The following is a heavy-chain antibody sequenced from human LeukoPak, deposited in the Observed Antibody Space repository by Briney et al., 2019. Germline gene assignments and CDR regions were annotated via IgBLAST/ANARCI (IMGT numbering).Heavy chain of an antibody. D-gene: IGHD6-13*01. Sequence: SETLSLTCTVSGGSISSGGYYWSWIRQHPGKGLEWIGYIYYSGTTYYNPSLKSRITISVDTSKNQFSLKLNSVTAADTAVYYCARVDSSSWSNLDWGQGSLVTVSS. CDR2: IYYSGTT. J-gene: IGHJ4*02. CDR1: GGSISSGGYY. CDR3: ARVDSSSWSNLD. V-gene: IGHV4-31*03.